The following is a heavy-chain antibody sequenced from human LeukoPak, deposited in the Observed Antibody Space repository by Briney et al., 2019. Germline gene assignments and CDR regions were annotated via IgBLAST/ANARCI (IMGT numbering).Heavy chain of an antibody. Sequence: AGGSLRLSCAASEFTVSTNHLSWVRQAPGKGPEWVSAMYSGGTTNCADSVKGRFTISRHNSKNTLYLQMTSLCFEDTAVYYCARWQQRYWYFDLWGRGTVVTVSS. V-gene: IGHV3-53*04. CDR1: EFTVSTNH. D-gene: IGHD1/OR15-1a*01. CDR2: MYSGGTT. J-gene: IGHJ2*01. CDR3: ARWQQRYWYFDL.